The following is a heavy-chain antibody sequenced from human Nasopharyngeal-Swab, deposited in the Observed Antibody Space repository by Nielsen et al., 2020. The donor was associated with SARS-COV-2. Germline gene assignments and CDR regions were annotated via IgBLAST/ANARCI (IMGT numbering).Heavy chain of an antibody. D-gene: IGHD6-13*01. V-gene: IGHV7-4-1*02. CDR1: GYTFTSYA. Sequence: ASVKVSCKASGYTFTSYAMNWVRQAPGQGLEWMGWINTNTGNPTYAQGFTGRFVFSLDTSASAAYLQISSLKAEDTAVYYCSLGIAAAGYYYFDYWGQGTLVTVSS. CDR3: SLGIAAAGYYYFDY. CDR2: INTNTGNP. J-gene: IGHJ4*02.